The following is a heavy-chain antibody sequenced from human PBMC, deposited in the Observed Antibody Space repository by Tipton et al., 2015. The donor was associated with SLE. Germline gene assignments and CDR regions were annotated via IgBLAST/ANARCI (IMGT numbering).Heavy chain of an antibody. CDR2: IVASGVNT. D-gene: IGHD1-26*01. Sequence: SLRLSCAASGFRFSDYAMSWMRQAPGKGLEWVSVIVASGVNTYYADSVKGRFTISRDNAKNSLYLQMDSLRAEDTAVYYCSNWEESNKWGQGTLVTVSS. CDR3: SNWEESNK. V-gene: IGHV3-23*01. J-gene: IGHJ4*02. CDR1: GFRFSDYA.